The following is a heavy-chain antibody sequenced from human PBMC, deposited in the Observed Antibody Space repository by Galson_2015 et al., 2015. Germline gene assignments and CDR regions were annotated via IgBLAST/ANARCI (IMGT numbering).Heavy chain of an antibody. Sequence: PALVKPTQTLTLTCTFSGFSLSTGGVGVGWIRQPPGKALQWLAVIFWNDNKRYSPSLKSRLTITKDTSKNQVVLTMTNMDPVDTATYYCAHRLGYYFDSGSYSFDYWGQGTLVTVSS. CDR1: GFSLSTGGVG. V-gene: IGHV2-5*01. D-gene: IGHD3-10*01. CDR3: AHRLGYYFDSGSYSFDY. CDR2: IFWNDNK. J-gene: IGHJ4*02.